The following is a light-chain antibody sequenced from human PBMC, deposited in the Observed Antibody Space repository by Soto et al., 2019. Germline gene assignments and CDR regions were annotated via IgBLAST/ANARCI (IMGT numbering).Light chain of an antibody. J-gene: IGLJ2*01. V-gene: IGLV2-8*01. CDR2: DVT. Sequence: QSVLTQPPSASGSPGQSVTISCTGASSDVGGYNFVSWYQHHPGKAPRLMIYDVTQRPSGVPDRFSGSKSGNTASLTVSGLQVDDEAYYCSSYAGSSIPVAFGGGTKVTVL. CDR1: SSDVGGYNF. CDR3: SSYAGSSIPVA.